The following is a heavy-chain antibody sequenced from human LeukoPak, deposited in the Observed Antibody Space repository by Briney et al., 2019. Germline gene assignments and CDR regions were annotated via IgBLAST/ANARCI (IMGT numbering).Heavy chain of an antibody. CDR3: AKDLSYGFDY. CDR2: MGATNGNT. J-gene: IGHJ4*02. V-gene: IGHV3-23*01. D-gene: IGHD5-18*01. Sequence: PGGSLRLSCAASGFTFGIYAMSWVRQAPGKGLEWVSAMGATNGNTYYAASVKGRFTISRDNSKNTLYLQMNSLRVDDTAVYHCAKDLSYGFDYWGRGTLVTVSS. CDR1: GFTFGIYA.